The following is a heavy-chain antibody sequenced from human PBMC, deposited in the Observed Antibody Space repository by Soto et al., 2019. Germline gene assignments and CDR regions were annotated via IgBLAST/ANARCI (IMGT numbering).Heavy chain of an antibody. V-gene: IGHV3-66*01. CDR2: IYGGGRT. Sequence: EVQLVESGGGLVQPGGSLRLSCAASGFTVSSNYMSWVRQAPGKGLEWVSIIYGGGRTNYADSVKGRFTVSRDNYKNTLYLQMNSLRSEDTAMYYCCGPSTVTINWFFDLWGLGTLVTVSS. D-gene: IGHD4-17*01. J-gene: IGHJ2*01. CDR3: CGPSTVTINWFFDL. CDR1: GFTVSSNY.